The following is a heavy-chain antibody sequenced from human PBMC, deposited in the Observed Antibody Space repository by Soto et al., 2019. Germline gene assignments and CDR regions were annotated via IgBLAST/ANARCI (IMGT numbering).Heavy chain of an antibody. V-gene: IGHV4-4*02. Sequence: SETLSLTCAVSGGSISSSNWWSWVRQPPGKGLEWIGEIYHSGSTNYNPSLKSRVTISVDKSKNQFSLKLSSVTAADTAVYYCARDWAEAYRPRSGFDYWGQGTLVTVSS. CDR3: ARDWAEAYRPRSGFDY. D-gene: IGHD3-10*01. CDR1: GGSISSSNW. J-gene: IGHJ4*02. CDR2: IYHSGST.